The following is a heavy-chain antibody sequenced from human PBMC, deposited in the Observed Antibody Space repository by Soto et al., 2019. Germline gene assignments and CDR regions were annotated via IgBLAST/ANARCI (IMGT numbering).Heavy chain of an antibody. D-gene: IGHD2-2*01. J-gene: IGHJ4*02. CDR2: IYHSGST. CDR1: GGSISSGGYY. CDR3: ASDIVVVPAASSYSS. Sequence: SETLSLTCTVSGGSISSGGYYWSWIRQHPGKGLEWIGYIYHSGSTYYNPSLKSRVTISVDTSKNQFSLKLSSVTAADTAVYYCASDIVVVPAASSYSSWGQGTLVPVSS. V-gene: IGHV4-31*02.